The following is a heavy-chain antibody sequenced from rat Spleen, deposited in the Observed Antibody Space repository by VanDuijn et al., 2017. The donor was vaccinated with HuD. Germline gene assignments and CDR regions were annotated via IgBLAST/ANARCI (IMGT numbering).Heavy chain of an antibody. Sequence: EVQLVESGGGLVQPGGSMNLSCAASGLTFSNYGMHWIRQAPTKGLEWVASISPSGVTYYRDSVKGRFTVSRENAKSTLYFLMDSLRSEDTATYYCARRYDFDYWGQGVMVTVSS. D-gene: IGHD1-11*01. V-gene: IGHV5-19*01. CDR3: ARRYDFDY. CDR2: ISPSGVT. J-gene: IGHJ2*01. CDR1: GLTFSNYG.